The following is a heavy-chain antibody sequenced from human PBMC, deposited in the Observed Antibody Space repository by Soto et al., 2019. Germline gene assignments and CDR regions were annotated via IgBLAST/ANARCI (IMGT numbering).Heavy chain of an antibody. CDR1: GFSFRSFA. CDR2: ISYDGNDK. J-gene: IGHJ2*01. Sequence: QEQLVESGGGVVQPGGSLRLSCAASGFSFRSFAMHWVRQAPGKGLECVAIISYDGNDKYYADSVKGRFTISRDNSRNPMAPQASHLRPEEPAVYYCARDARTGIHWDLDLWGRCHLVTVSS. V-gene: IGHV3-30*14. CDR3: ARDARTGIHWDLDL.